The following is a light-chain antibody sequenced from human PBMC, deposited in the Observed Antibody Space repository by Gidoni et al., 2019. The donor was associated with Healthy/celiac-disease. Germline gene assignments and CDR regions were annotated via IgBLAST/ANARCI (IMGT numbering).Light chain of an antibody. V-gene: IGKV3-20*01. CDR3: QQYGSSPPKLT. J-gene: IGKJ4*01. Sequence: EIVFTQSPGTLSLSPGERATLSCRASQSVSSSYLAWYQQKPGQAPRLLIYGASSRATGIPDRFSGSGSGTDFTLTISRLEPEDFAVYYCQQYGSSPPKLTFGGXTKVEIK. CDR2: GAS. CDR1: QSVSSSY.